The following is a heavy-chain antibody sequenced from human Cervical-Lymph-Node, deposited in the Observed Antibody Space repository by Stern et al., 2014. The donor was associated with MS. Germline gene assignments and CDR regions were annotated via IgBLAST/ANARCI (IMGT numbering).Heavy chain of an antibody. V-gene: IGHV3-48*01. CDR2: ISGSSSTI. Sequence: EVQLVGSGGGLVQSGGSLRLSCVASGFPLSNLRMNWVRQAPGKGLEWLAYISGSSSTIHYADTVKGRFTNSRDNAKNSLYLQMNSLRADDAAVYYCATPSPSLYWGQGTLVTVSS. CDR3: ATPSPSLY. CDR1: GFPLSNLR. J-gene: IGHJ4*02.